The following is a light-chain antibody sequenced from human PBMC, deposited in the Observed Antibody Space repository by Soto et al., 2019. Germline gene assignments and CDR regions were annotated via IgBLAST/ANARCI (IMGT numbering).Light chain of an antibody. CDR1: QGISRY. Sequence: AIRMTQSPSSFSASTGDRVTITCRASQGISRYLAWYQQKPGKAPKLLIYAASTLQRGVPSRFSGSGSGTDFTLVISCLQSEDFATYYRQQYYSYAPSFGQGTKVEIK. CDR2: AAS. V-gene: IGKV1-8*01. J-gene: IGKJ1*01. CDR3: QQYYSYAPS.